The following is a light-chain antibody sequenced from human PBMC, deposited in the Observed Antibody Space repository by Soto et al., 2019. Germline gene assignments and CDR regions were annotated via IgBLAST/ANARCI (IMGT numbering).Light chain of an antibody. CDR2: GNS. V-gene: IGLV1-40*01. Sequence: QSVLTQPPSVSGAPGQRVTISCTGSSSNIGAGYDVHWYQQLPGTAPKLLIYGNSNRPSGVPDRFSGSKSGTSASLAITGIQAEDEADYYCLSYDSGLISYVFGTGTKLTVL. J-gene: IGLJ1*01. CDR1: SSNIGAGYD. CDR3: LSYDSGLISYV.